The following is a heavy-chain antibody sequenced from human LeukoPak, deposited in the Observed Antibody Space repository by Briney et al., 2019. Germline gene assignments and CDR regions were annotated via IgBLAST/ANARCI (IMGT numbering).Heavy chain of an antibody. D-gene: IGHD6-13*01. CDR3: AREGYSSSWFYYMDV. J-gene: IGHJ6*03. CDR2: ISSSSSTI. CDR1: GFTFSSYS. V-gene: IGHV3-48*04. Sequence: GGSLRLSCAASGFTFSSYSMNWVRQAPGKGLEWVSYISSSSSTIYYADSVKGRFTISRDNAKNSLYLQMNSLRAGDTAVYYCAREGYSSSWFYYMDVWGKGTTVTVSS.